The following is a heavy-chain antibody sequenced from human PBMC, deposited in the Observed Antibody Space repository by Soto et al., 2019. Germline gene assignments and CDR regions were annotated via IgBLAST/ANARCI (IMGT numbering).Heavy chain of an antibody. CDR2: INPSGGST. CDR3: ARGAVPAAIRSFDY. J-gene: IGHJ4*02. D-gene: IGHD2-2*02. V-gene: IGHV1-46*01. Sequence: ASVKVSCKASGYTFTSYYMHWVRQAPGQGLEWMGIINPSGGSTSYAQKFQGRVTITADESTSTAYMELSSLRSEDTAVYYCARGAVPAAIRSFDYWGQGTLVTVSS. CDR1: GYTFTSYY.